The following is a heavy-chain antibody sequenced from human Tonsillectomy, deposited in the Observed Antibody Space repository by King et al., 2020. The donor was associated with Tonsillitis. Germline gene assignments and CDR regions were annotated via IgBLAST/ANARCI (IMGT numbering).Heavy chain of an antibody. CDR3: ARDRLAYEAGSFDL. J-gene: IGHJ2*01. D-gene: IGHD3-3*01. CDR1: GGSISHYY. V-gene: IGHV4-59*01. Sequence: QLQESGPGLVKPSETLSLTCTVSGGSISHYYWSWIRQPPGKGLEWIGNFYHSGSPKYNPSLTSRVTISEDTSKKQFSLKLSSVTAADTAVYYCARDRLAYEAGSFDLWGRGTLVTVSS. CDR2: FYHSGSP.